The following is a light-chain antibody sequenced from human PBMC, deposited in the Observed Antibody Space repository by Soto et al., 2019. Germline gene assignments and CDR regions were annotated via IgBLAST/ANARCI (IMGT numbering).Light chain of an antibody. Sequence: DIQMTQSPSPLSEPVGDKVPITCQASQAISTYLNWYQQKPGKAPKLLIYDASNLETGVPSRFSGSGSGTDFTFTISSLQPEDIATYYCQQYDNLPLTFGGGTKVEIK. CDR2: DAS. V-gene: IGKV1-33*01. CDR3: QQYDNLPLT. CDR1: QAISTY. J-gene: IGKJ4*01.